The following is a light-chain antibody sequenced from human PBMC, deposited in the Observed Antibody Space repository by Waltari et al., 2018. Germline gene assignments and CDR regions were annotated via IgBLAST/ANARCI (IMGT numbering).Light chain of an antibody. V-gene: IGLV2-14*03. CDR3: SSYTGRDMV. J-gene: IGLJ2*01. CDR2: NVR. CDR1: SSDVGRYHF. Sequence: QSALTQPASVSGSPGQSITISCSGTSSDVGRYHFVSWFQQPPAEPPKLAVFNVRFRPSGVSNRFSGSKSGNTASLAISGVQTGDEADYYCSSYTGRDMVFGGGTKVTVL.